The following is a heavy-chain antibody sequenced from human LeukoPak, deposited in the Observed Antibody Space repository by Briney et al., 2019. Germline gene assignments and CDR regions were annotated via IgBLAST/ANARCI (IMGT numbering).Heavy chain of an antibody. D-gene: IGHD3-22*01. V-gene: IGHV1-46*01. Sequence: ASVKVSCKASGYTFTSYYMHWVRQAPAQGLEWMGIINPSGGSTSYAQKFQGRVTMTRDTSTSTVYMELSSLRSEDTAVYYCARDRQYYYDSSGYYASAFDIWGQGTMVTVSS. CDR2: INPSGGST. CDR1: GYTFTSYY. J-gene: IGHJ3*02. CDR3: ARDRQYYYDSSGYYASAFDI.